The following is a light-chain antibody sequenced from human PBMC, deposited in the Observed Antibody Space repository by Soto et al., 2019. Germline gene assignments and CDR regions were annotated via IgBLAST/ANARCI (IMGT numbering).Light chain of an antibody. CDR2: WAS. CDR3: QQYYSVPLT. V-gene: IGKV4-1*01. Sequence: DIVMTQYPDSLAVSLGERATVNCKSSQSVLYRSNNKNYLAWYQQKPGQPPKLLIYWASTRESGVPDRFSGSGSGTDFTLTISSLQAEDVAVYYCQQYYSVPLTFGGGTKVDIK. J-gene: IGKJ4*01. CDR1: QSVLYRSNNKNY.